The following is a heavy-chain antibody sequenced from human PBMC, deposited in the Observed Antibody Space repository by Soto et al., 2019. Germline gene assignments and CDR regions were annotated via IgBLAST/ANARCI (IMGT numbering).Heavy chain of an antibody. Sequence: ASVKVSCKASGYTFTSYSMHWVRQAPGQRLEWMGWINAGNGNTKYSQKFQGRVTITRDTSASTAYMELSSLRSEDTAVYYCARPPTYDDFWSGYSVYWGQGTLVTVSS. CDR1: GYTFTSYS. D-gene: IGHD3-3*01. J-gene: IGHJ4*02. CDR2: INAGNGNT. V-gene: IGHV1-3*01. CDR3: ARPPTYDDFWSGYSVY.